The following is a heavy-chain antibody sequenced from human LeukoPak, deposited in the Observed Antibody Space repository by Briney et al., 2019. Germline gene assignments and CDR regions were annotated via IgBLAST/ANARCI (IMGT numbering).Heavy chain of an antibody. CDR3: ARESTAGYNSSWYGFRN. J-gene: IGHJ1*01. V-gene: IGHV3-7*01. CDR1: GFTFSGYW. Sequence: GSLRLSCAGSGFTFSGYWMSWVRQGPGKGLEWVANINQDGSEKYYVDSVKGRFTISRDNAKNSLFLQMGSLRVEDTAVYYCARESTAGYNSSWYGFRNWGQGTLVSVSS. D-gene: IGHD6-13*01. CDR2: INQDGSEK.